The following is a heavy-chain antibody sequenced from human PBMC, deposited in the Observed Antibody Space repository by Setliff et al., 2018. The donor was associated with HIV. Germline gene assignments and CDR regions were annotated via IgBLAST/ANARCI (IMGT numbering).Heavy chain of an antibody. CDR1: GFTFRSYA. D-gene: IGHD3-22*01. V-gene: IGHV3-23*01. Sequence: GGSLRLSCAASGFTFRSYAMNWVRQAPGKGLEWVSAIVGSGGSTYHADSVKGRFTISRDNSKNTLYLQMNSLRAEDTAVYYCARDYHAFRMIVVVDNYYGMDVWGQGTTVTVSS. CDR2: IVGSGGST. J-gene: IGHJ6*02. CDR3: ARDYHAFRMIVVVDNYYGMDV.